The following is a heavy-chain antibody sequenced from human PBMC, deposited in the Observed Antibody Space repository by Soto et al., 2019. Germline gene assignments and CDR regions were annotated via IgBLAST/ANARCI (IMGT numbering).Heavy chain of an antibody. D-gene: IGHD2-8*01. CDR3: ARAFCTNGVCYYFFDY. V-gene: IGHV3-33*01. CDR2: IYYDGSNR. Sequence: QVQLVESGGGVVQPGGSLRLSCAASGFTFGTYAMHWVRQAPGKGLEWVAVIYYDGSNRYYGDAVKGRFTSSRDNSKSTLYLQMSSLRAEDTAVYYCARAFCTNGVCYYFFDYWGHGTLVTVSS. J-gene: IGHJ4*01. CDR1: GFTFGTYA.